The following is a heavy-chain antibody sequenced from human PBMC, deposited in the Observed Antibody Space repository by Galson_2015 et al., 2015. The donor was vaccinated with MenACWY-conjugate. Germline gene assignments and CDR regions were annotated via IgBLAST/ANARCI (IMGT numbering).Heavy chain of an antibody. CDR2: ISSSSSTI. D-gene: IGHD6-19*01. J-gene: IGHJ6*02. CDR1: GFTFSSYS. CDR3: ARTYSSGWYVEDYGMDV. V-gene: IGHV3-48*04. Sequence: SLRLSCAASGFTFSSYSMNWVRQAPGKGLEWVSYISSSSSTIYYADSVKGRFTISRDNAKNSLYLQMNSLRAEDTAVYYCARTYSSGWYVEDYGMDVWGQGTSVTVSS.